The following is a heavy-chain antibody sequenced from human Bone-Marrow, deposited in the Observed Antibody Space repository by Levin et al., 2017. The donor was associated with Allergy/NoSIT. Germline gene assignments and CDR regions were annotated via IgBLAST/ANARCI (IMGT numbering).Heavy chain of an antibody. V-gene: IGHV3-48*01. Sequence: ASVKVSCAASGFTFSSYSMNWVRQAPGKGLEWVSYISSSSSTIYYADSVKGRFTISRDNAKNSLYLQMNSLRAEDTAVYYCARLYHCSSTSCYVRYYYYYMDVWGKGTTVTVSS. CDR2: ISSSSSTI. CDR1: GFTFSSYS. CDR3: ARLYHCSSTSCYVRYYYYYMDV. J-gene: IGHJ6*03. D-gene: IGHD2-2*01.